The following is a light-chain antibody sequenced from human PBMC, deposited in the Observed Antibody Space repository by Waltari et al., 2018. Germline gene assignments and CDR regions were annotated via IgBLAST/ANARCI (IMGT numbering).Light chain of an antibody. CDR3: CSYAGSSTYVV. CDR1: SSDVGTYNL. V-gene: IGLV2-23*01. J-gene: IGLJ2*01. CDR2: EGS. Sequence: QSALTQPASVSGSPGQSITISCTGTSSDVGTYNLVSWYQQHPGKAPKLMIYEGSKRPSGVSTRFSCSTSGTTASLTISGLQAEDEAGYYCCSYAGSSTYVVFGGGTKLTVL.